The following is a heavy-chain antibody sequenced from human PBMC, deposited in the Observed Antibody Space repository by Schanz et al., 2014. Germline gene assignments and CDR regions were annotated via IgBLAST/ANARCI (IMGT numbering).Heavy chain of an antibody. V-gene: IGHV3-23*01. D-gene: IGHD6-19*01. CDR1: GFTFFGSFA. J-gene: IGHJ4*02. Sequence: EVQLLESGGGLVQPGGSLRLSCVASGFTFFGSFAMSWVRQAPGKGLEWVSGMSGSGETTYYADSVKGRFTISRDNSKNTLYLQMNSLRVEDTAVYYCARDLISSGWYGWGQGTLVTVSS. CDR2: MSGSGETT. CDR3: ARDLISSGWYG.